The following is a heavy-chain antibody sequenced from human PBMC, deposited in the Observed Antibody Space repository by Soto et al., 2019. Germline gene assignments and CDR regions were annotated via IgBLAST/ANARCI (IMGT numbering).Heavy chain of an antibody. CDR2: ISYDGSNK. CDR1: GFTFGSYA. CDR3: ARDRGAAAGSSTHYFDY. Sequence: GGSLRLSCAASGFTFGSYAMHWVRQAPGKGLEWVAVISYDGSNKYYADSVKGRFTISRDNSKNTLYLQMNSLRAEDTAVYYCARDRGAAAGSSTHYFDYWGQGTLVTVSS. V-gene: IGHV3-30-3*01. J-gene: IGHJ4*02. D-gene: IGHD6-13*01.